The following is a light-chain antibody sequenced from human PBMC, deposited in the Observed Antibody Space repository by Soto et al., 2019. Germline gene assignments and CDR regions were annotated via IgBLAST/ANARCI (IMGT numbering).Light chain of an antibody. V-gene: IGKV3D-15*01. J-gene: IGKJ1*01. CDR3: QQYNKWRT. Sequence: EIVMTQSPATLSVSPGERATLSCRASQSISSNLAWYQQKPGQAPRLLIYGASTRASDTPDRFSGSGSGTESTLTISSLQSEDFAVYYCQQYNKWRTFGQGTKVEIK. CDR1: QSISSN. CDR2: GAS.